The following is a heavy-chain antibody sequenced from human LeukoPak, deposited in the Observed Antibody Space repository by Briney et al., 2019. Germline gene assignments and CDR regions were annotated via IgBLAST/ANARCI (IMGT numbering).Heavy chain of an antibody. CDR2: IYTSGST. CDR3: ARDAGWSGSDAFDI. CDR1: GGSISSGSYY. V-gene: IGHV4-61*02. J-gene: IGHJ3*02. D-gene: IGHD3-3*01. Sequence: SETLSLTGTVSGGSISSGSYYWSWIRQPAGKGLEWIGRIYTSGSTNYNPSLKSRFTISVDTSKNQLSLKLSSVTAADTAVYYCARDAGWSGSDAFDIWGQGTMVTVSS.